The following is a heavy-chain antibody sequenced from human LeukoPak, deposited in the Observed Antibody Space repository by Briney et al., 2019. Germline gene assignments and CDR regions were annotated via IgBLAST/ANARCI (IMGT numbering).Heavy chain of an antibody. D-gene: IGHD6-13*01. CDR1: GFTFSDYY. V-gene: IGHV3-11*04. Sequence: GGSLRLSCAASGFTFSDYYMSWIRQAPGKGLEWVPYISSSGSTIYYADSVKGRFTISRDNSKNTLYLQMNSLRAEDTAVYYCAKDRTRIAAAACWYWGQGTLVTASS. CDR2: ISSSGSTI. J-gene: IGHJ4*02. CDR3: AKDRTRIAAAACWY.